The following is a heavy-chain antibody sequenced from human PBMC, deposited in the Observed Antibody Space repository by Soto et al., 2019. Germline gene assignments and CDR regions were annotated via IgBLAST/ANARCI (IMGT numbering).Heavy chain of an antibody. CDR2: ISSSSSYI. V-gene: IGHV3-21*01. J-gene: IGHJ4*02. CDR3: ARDAVVGELSLPDY. D-gene: IGHD3-16*02. CDR1: GFTFSSYS. Sequence: GGSLRLSCAASGFTFSSYSMNWVRQAPGKGLEWVSSISSSSSYIYYADSVKGRFTISRDNAKNSLYLQMNSLRAEDTAVYYCARDAVVGELSLPDYWGQGTLVTVSS.